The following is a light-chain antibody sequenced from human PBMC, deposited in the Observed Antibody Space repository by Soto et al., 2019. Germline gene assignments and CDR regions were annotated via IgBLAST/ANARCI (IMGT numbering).Light chain of an antibody. CDR1: QSVSSNF. CDR2: GAS. Sequence: EIVLTQSPGTLSLSPGERDTLSCRASQSVSSNFLAWYQQKPGQAPRLLIYGASIRATGIQDRFSGSGAGTDFSLTISRLEPGDFAVYYCQQYGSSPRTFGQGTKVEIK. V-gene: IGKV3-20*01. J-gene: IGKJ1*01. CDR3: QQYGSSPRT.